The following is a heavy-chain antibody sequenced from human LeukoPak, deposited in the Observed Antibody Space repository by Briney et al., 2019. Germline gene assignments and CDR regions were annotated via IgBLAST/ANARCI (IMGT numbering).Heavy chain of an antibody. V-gene: IGHV4-39*01. J-gene: IGHJ5*02. CDR1: GGSISSSNYY. CDR2: IYYSGNT. CDR3: ARHAHYDFVTGLFDP. Sequence: SETLSLTCTVSGGSISSSNYYWGWIRQPPGKGLEWIGSIYYSGNTYYNPSLKSRVTISVDTSKNHFSLNLNSGTAADTAMYYCARHAHYDFVTGLFDPWGQGTLVTVSS. D-gene: IGHD3-3*01.